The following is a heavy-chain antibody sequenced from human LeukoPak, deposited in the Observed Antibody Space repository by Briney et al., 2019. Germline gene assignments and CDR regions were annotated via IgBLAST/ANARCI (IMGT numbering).Heavy chain of an antibody. Sequence: SETLSLTCTVSGYYISSGYYWGWIRQPPGKGLEWIGSIYHSGSTYYNPSLKSRVTISVDTSKNQFSLKLSSVTATDTAVYYCASQYSSSWYGDYFDSWGQGTLVTVSS. CDR2: IYHSGST. J-gene: IGHJ4*02. V-gene: IGHV4-38-2*02. CDR3: ASQYSSSWYGDYFDS. D-gene: IGHD6-13*01. CDR1: GYYISSGYY.